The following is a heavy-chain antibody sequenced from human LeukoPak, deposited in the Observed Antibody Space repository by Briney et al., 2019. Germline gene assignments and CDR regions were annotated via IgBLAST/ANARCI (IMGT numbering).Heavy chain of an antibody. Sequence: SETLSLTCTDSGGSLIPYYWSWIRQPPGKGLEWLGYIYYSGNTDYNPPLKSRVAISVDTSKNQFSLKLSSVTAADTAVYYCARSTGSTMFIDYWGQGTLVTISS. D-gene: IGHD3-10*02. CDR3: ARSTGSTMFIDY. V-gene: IGHV4-59*01. J-gene: IGHJ4*02. CDR2: IYYSGNT. CDR1: GGSLIPYY.